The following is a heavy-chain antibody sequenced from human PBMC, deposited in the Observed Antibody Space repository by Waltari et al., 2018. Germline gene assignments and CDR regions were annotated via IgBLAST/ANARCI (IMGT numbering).Heavy chain of an antibody. CDR3: ARLDGSFYYYMDV. Sequence: EVQLVQSGAEGKKPGEALKSDGKGSGYIFTTYLIAWVRQMPGKGLEWMGIIYPGDSDIRYGPSFQGQVTISADKSISTAYLQWSSLKASDTAMYYCARLDGSFYYYMDVWGKGTTVTVSS. J-gene: IGHJ6*03. CDR1: GYIFTTYL. CDR2: IYPGDSDI. D-gene: IGHD3-22*01. V-gene: IGHV5-51*01.